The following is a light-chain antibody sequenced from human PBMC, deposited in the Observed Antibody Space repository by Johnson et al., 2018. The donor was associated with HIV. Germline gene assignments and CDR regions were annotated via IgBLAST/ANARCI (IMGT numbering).Light chain of an antibody. J-gene: IGLJ1*01. V-gene: IGLV1-51*01. CDR3: GTGDSSLSGYV. CDR2: DNN. Sequence: QSVLTQPPSVSAAPGQKVTISCSGSSSNIGNNYVSWYQQLPGTAPKLLIYDNNKRPSGIPDRFSGSKSGTSATLGITGLQTGDEADYYCGTGDSSLSGYVFGTGTKGTVL. CDR1: SSNIGNNY.